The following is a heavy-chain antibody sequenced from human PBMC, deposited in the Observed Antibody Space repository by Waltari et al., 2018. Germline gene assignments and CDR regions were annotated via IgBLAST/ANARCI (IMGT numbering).Heavy chain of an antibody. CDR3: ARRFGNAFDI. CDR2: IYYSGST. Sequence: QLQLQESGPGLVKPSETLSLICPVSGGPISSSSFHWDWIPQPPGKGLEWIGNIYYSGSTSYNPSLKSRVTISVDTSKNHLLLKLTSVSAADSSVYYCARRFGNAFDIWGQGIMVTVAS. CDR1: GGPISSSSFH. V-gene: IGHV4-39*02. D-gene: IGHD3-3*01. J-gene: IGHJ3*02.